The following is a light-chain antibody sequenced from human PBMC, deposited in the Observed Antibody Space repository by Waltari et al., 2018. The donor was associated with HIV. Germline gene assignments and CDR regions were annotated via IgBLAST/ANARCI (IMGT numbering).Light chain of an antibody. J-gene: IGLJ2*01. V-gene: IGLV6-57*04. CDR2: EDN. Sequence: NFMLTQPHSVSESPGKTVTISCTRSSGSIASNYVQWYQQRPGSAPTTVIYEDNQRPSWVPDRFSRSIDSSSNSASLTISGLKTEDEADYYCQSYDTSNPVVFGGGTKLTVL. CDR3: QSYDTSNPVV. CDR1: SGSIASNY.